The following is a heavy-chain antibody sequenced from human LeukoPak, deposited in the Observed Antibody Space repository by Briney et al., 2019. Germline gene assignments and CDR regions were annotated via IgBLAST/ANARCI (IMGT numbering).Heavy chain of an antibody. V-gene: IGHV4-39*01. CDR3: TRRRSRWYFDL. Sequence: PSETLSLTCTVSGGSIGSNSYYWGRIRQPPGKGLEWIGSIYYSGSTYYNPSLKSRVTISVDTSKNQFSLKLNSVTAADTAVYYCTRRRSRWYFDLWGRGTLVTVSS. CDR1: GGSIGSNSYY. J-gene: IGHJ2*01. CDR2: IYYSGST.